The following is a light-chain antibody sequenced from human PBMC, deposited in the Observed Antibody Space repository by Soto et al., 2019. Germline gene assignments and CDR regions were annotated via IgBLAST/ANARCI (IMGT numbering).Light chain of an antibody. Sequence: QSVLTQPPSVSGAPGQRVTISCTRSSSNIGAGYDVHWYQPLPGTAPKLLIYGNSNRPSGVPDRFSGSKSGTSASLAITGLQAEDEADYYCQSYDSSLSVVFGGGTKLTVL. CDR1: SSNIGAGYD. CDR3: QSYDSSLSVV. V-gene: IGLV1-40*01. CDR2: GNS. J-gene: IGLJ2*01.